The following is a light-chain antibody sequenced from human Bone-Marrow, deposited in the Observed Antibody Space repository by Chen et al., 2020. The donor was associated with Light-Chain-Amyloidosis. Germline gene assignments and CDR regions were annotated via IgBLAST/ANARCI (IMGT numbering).Light chain of an antibody. J-gene: IGKJ1*01. CDR3: QQYASPPQT. V-gene: IGKV3-20*01. Sequence: IVLTQSPGTLSLSPGERATLSCRASQSVSSNYLAWYQQTPGQAPRLLIYDASSRATGIPDRFSGSGSGTDFTLTISRLEPEDFAGYYCQQYASPPQTFGQGTKVEIK. CDR1: QSVSSNY. CDR2: DAS.